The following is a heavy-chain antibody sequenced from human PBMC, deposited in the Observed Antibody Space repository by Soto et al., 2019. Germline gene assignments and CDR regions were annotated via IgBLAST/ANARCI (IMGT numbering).Heavy chain of an antibody. J-gene: IGHJ4*02. CDR3: ARDRRDGYNTFDY. CDR1: GYTFTSYE. V-gene: IGHV1-46*01. D-gene: IGHD5-12*01. CDR2: INPSGGST. Sequence: GASVKVSCKASGYTFTSYEMYWVRQAPGQGLEWMGIINPSGGSTTYAQKFQGSVTMTRDTSTSTVYMELSSLRSEDTAVYYCARDRRDGYNTFDYWGQGTLVTVSS.